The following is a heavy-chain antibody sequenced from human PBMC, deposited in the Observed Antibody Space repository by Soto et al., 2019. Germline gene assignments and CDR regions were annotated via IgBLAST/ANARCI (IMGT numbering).Heavy chain of an antibody. CDR3: ATEDGAGFKS. V-gene: IGHV1-69*04. CDR2: IFPLLAMV. D-gene: IGHD1-26*01. J-gene: IGHJ4*02. CDR1: GGDLRNSG. Sequence: QVHLVQSGAEMKKPGSSVTVSCKVSGGDLRNSGLSWVRQAPGQGLEWMGGIFPLLAMVDYSQKFQGRITISADESTSTAYMDLGSLRSEDTAVYYCATEDGAGFKSWGQATLVIVSS.